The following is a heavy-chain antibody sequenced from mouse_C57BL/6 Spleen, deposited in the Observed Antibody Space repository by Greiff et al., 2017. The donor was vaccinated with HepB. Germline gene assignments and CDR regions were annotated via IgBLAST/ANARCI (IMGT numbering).Heavy chain of an antibody. D-gene: IGHD2-5*01. CDR3: ARFYSNYGYWYFDV. CDR2: ISSGSSTI. Sequence: DVKLVESGGGLVKPGGSLKLSCAASGFTFSDYGMHWVRQAPEKGLEWVAYISSGSSTIYYADTVKGRFTISRDNAKNTLFLQMTSLRSEDTAMYYCARFYSNYGYWYFDVWGTGTTVTVSS. CDR1: GFTFSDYG. J-gene: IGHJ1*03. V-gene: IGHV5-17*01.